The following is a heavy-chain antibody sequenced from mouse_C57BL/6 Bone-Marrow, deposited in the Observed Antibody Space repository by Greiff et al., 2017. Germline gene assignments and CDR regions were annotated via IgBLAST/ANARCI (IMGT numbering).Heavy chain of an antibody. Sequence: DVQLVESGGGLVKPGGSLKLSCAASGFTFSSYAMSWVRQTPEKRLEWVATISDGGSYTYYPDNVKGRFTISRDNAKNNLYLQMSHLKSEDTAMYYCAREDDYGRTWFAYWGQGTLVTVSA. D-gene: IGHD2-4*01. CDR2: ISDGGSYT. J-gene: IGHJ3*01. CDR3: AREDDYGRTWFAY. V-gene: IGHV5-4*01. CDR1: GFTFSSYA.